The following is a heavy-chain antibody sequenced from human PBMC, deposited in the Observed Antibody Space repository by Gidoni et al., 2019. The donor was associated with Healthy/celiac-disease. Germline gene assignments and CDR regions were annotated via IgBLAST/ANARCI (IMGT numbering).Heavy chain of an antibody. CDR3: ARGLGERNYGSGTNDAFDI. V-gene: IGHV3-21*01. CDR2: ISSSSSYR. D-gene: IGHD3-10*01. Sequence: EVQLVESGGGLVKPGGSLRLSCAASGFTFRSYSMNWVRQAPGKGLEWVSSISSSSSYRYYADSVKGRFTISRDNAKNSLYLQMNSLRAEDTAVYYCARGLGERNYGSGTNDAFDIWGQGTMVTVSS. J-gene: IGHJ3*02. CDR1: GFTFRSYS.